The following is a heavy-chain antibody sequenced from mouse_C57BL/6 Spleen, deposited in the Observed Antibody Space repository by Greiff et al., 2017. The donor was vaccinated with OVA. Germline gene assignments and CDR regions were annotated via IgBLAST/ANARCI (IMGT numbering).Heavy chain of an antibody. D-gene: IGHD3-2*02. J-gene: IGHJ3*01. CDR3: ARGEYSSGYGFAY. Sequence: VQLKESGPGLVKPSQSLSLTCSVTGYSITSGYYWNWIRQFPGNKLEWMGYISYDGSNNYNPSLKNRISITRDTSKNQFFLKLNSVTTEDTATYYCARGEYSSGYGFAYWGQGTLVTVSA. CDR2: ISYDGSN. V-gene: IGHV3-6*01. CDR1: GYSITSGYY.